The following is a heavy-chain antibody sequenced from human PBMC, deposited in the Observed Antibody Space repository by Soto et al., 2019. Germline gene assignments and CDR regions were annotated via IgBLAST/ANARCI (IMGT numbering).Heavy chain of an antibody. Sequence: QAQLVQSGAEMKKPGASVKVSCKATGYTFSAYTMNWVRQAPGQSLEWMGWINAGSGNTKYSQNFQGRVSITRDTSASTVYRELTGLTSEDTAVYYCASDTETLGPRANDALDIWGQGTMVTVSS. CDR2: INAGSGNT. V-gene: IGHV1-3*01. D-gene: IGHD3-3*02. CDR1: GYTFSAYT. CDR3: ASDTETLGPRANDALDI. J-gene: IGHJ3*02.